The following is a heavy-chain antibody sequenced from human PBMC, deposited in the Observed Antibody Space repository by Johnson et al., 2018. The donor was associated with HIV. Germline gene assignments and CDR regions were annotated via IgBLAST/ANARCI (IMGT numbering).Heavy chain of an antibody. Sequence: MLLVESGGGLVQPGDSLRLSCVASGFTFDDYGMNWVRLVPGKGLEWVAGINWNSGRTGSADSVKGRFTMSRDNAKKSLYLQMNSLRAEDTAVYYCAREEGTDILTRGDAFDIWGQGTMATVSS. V-gene: IGHV3-20*04. CDR1: GFTFDDYG. J-gene: IGHJ3*02. CDR2: INWNSGRT. CDR3: AREEGTDILTRGDAFDI. D-gene: IGHD3-9*01.